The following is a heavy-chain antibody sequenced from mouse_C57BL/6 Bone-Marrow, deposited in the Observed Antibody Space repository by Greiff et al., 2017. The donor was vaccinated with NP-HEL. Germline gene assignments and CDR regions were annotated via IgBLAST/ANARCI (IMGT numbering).Heavy chain of an antibody. D-gene: IGHD6-1*01. Sequence: QVQLQQPGAELVKPGASVKLSCKASGYTFTSYWMQWVKQRPGQGLEWIGEIDPSDSYTNYNQKFKGKATLTVDTSSSTAYMQLSSLTSEDSAVYYCAREGASGILYYFYYWGQGTTLTVSS. CDR3: AREGASGILYYFYY. V-gene: IGHV1-50*01. CDR2: IDPSDSYT. J-gene: IGHJ2*01. CDR1: GYTFTSYW.